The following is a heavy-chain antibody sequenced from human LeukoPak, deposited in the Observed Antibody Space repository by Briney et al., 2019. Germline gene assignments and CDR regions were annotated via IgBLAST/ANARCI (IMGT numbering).Heavy chain of an antibody. J-gene: IGHJ5*02. CDR1: GFTLSNAW. CDR2: ISDHGGYT. V-gene: IGHV3-23*01. Sequence: PGGSLRLSCAASGFTLSNAWMNWVRQAPGKGLEWVSAISDHGGYTYYADSVKGRFTISRDNSKNTLYLQMNSLRAEDTAVYYCAKGYSSGGPYNWFDPWGQGTLVTVSS. CDR3: AKGYSSGGPYNWFDP. D-gene: IGHD6-19*01.